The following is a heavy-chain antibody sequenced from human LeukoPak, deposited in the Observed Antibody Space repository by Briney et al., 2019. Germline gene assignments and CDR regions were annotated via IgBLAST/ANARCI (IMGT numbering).Heavy chain of an antibody. D-gene: IGHD5-18*01. CDR3: ARDPRGYSYGYGLSS. CDR1: GGSFSGYY. CDR2: INHSGST. Sequence: PSETLSLTCAVYGGSFSGYYWSWIRQPPGKGLEWIGEINHSGSTNYNPSLKSRVTISVDTSKNQFSLKLSSVTAAETAVYYCARDPRGYSYGYGLSSWGQGTLVTVSS. J-gene: IGHJ4*02. V-gene: IGHV4-34*01.